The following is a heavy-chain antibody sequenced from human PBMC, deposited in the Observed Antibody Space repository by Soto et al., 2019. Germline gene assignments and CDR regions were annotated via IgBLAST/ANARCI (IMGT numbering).Heavy chain of an antibody. CDR1: GYTFTGYY. V-gene: IGHV1-2*02. CDR2: INPNSGGT. CDR3: ARASAYYYDSSGDYFQH. J-gene: IGHJ1*01. Sequence: ASLKVSCKASGYTFTGYYMHWVRQAPGQGLEWMGWINPNSGGTNYAQKFQGRVTMTWDTSISTAYMELSRLRSDDTAVYYCARASAYYYDSSGDYFQHWGQGTLVTVSS. D-gene: IGHD3-22*01.